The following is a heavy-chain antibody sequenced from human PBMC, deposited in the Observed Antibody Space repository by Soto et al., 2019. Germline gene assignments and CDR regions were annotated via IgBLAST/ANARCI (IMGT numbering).Heavy chain of an antibody. D-gene: IGHD4-17*01. CDR2: IIPILGIA. CDR3: AGGVPRGSVTTVTPDRYNWFDP. Sequence: QVQLVQSGAEVKKPGSSVKVSCKASGGTFSSYTISWVRQAPGQGLEWMGRIIPILGIANYAQKFQGRVTITAAKSPSTAYMELGGLRSEDTAVYYCAGGVPRGSVTTVTPDRYNWFDPWGQGTLVTVSS. V-gene: IGHV1-69*02. J-gene: IGHJ5*02. CDR1: GGTFSSYT.